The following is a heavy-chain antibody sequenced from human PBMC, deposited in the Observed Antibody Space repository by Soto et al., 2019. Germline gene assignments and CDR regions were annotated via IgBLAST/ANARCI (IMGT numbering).Heavy chain of an antibody. D-gene: IGHD5-12*01. CDR3: ARGPLSGVATIWDYANWFDP. CDR1: GYSFTDFA. J-gene: IGHJ5*02. V-gene: IGHV1-3*01. Sequence: QAQLVQSGAEVKKPGASVKVSCKASGYSFTDFAMHWVRLASRQRLEWMGWINADKGDTKYSPKFQGRVTITRDTSATTVYMELRSLRSEDTAVYYCARGPLSGVATIWDYANWFDPWGQGRLVTVST. CDR2: INADKGDT.